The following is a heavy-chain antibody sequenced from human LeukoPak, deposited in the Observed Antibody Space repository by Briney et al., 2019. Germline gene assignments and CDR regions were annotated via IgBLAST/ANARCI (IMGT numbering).Heavy chain of an antibody. J-gene: IGHJ4*02. CDR3: ARIMGLRLLYYFDY. CDR1: GFTFSSYE. D-gene: IGHD5-12*01. CDR2: ISSSGSTI. Sequence: GGSLRLSCAASGFTFSSYEMNWVRQAPGKGLEWVSYISSSGSTIYYADSVKGRFTISRDNAKNSLYLQMNSLRAEDTAVYYCARIMGLRLLYYFDYWGQGTLVTVSS. V-gene: IGHV3-48*03.